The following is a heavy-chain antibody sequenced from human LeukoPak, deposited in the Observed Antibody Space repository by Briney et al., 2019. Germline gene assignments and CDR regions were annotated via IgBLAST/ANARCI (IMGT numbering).Heavy chain of an antibody. Sequence: TGGALLLSCAAPGFTFNNYAMGSGRQATGKGLEWDPAISVSGGTTYYADSVKGRFTISRDNSKNTLYLQMNSLGADDTAIYYCAKGDGDTSAYYFDYWGRGTLVTVSS. V-gene: IGHV3-23*01. CDR2: ISVSGGTT. CDR3: AKGDGDTSAYYFDY. D-gene: IGHD5-24*01. CDR1: GFTFNNYA. J-gene: IGHJ4*01.